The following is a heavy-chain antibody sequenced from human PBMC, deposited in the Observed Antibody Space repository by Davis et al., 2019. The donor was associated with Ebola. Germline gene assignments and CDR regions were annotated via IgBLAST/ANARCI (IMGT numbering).Heavy chain of an antibody. CDR1: GGSVSSSGYS. J-gene: IGHJ5*02. CDR3: AREGGGHNGNWFDP. D-gene: IGHD2-8*01. V-gene: IGHV4-30-2*01. Sequence: MPSETLSPTCVVSGGSVSSSGYSWSWIRQPPGKGLEWIGYIYQSGTTYYNPSLQSRVTMSVDRSKNQFSLKLNSVIAADTAVYYCAREGGGHNGNWFDPWGQGTLVTVSS. CDR2: IYQSGTT.